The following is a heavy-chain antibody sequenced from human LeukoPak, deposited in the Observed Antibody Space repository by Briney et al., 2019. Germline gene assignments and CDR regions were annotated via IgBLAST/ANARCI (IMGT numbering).Heavy chain of an antibody. Sequence: PGGSLRLSCAASGFTFSSYAMSWVRQAPGKGLEWVSAISGSGDSTYYADSVKGRFTISRDNSKNTLYLQVNSLRAEDTAVYYCAKDLKTYGGTYYFDSWGQGTLVTVSS. J-gene: IGHJ4*02. D-gene: IGHD4-23*01. CDR3: AKDLKTYGGTYYFDS. CDR2: ISGSGDST. V-gene: IGHV3-23*01. CDR1: GFTFSSYA.